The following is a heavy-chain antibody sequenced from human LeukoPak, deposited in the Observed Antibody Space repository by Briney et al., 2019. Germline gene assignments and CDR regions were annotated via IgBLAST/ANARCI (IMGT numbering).Heavy chain of an antibody. CDR3: ARDGWATFDY. CDR1: GFTFSSHS. D-gene: IGHD5-12*01. CDR2: ISSSSTYI. V-gene: IGHV3-21*01. J-gene: IGHJ4*02. Sequence: KPGGSLRLSCAVSGFTFSSHSMNWVRQAPGKGLEWVSSISSSSTYIYYADSVRGRFTISRDNAKKSLFLQMNSLRAEDTAVYYCARDGWATFDYWGQGTLVTVSS.